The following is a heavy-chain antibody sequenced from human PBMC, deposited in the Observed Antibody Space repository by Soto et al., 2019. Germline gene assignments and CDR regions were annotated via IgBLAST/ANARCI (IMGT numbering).Heavy chain of an antibody. D-gene: IGHD2-2*01. CDR2: ISGSAGSSGP. J-gene: IGHJ4*02. Sequence: GSLRLSCAASDFTVSNAWINWVRQAPGKGLEWVSVISGSAGSSGPDYADSVEGRFSISRDNARNTLYLQMNSLRGEDTAMYYCAKARCSTANCYVPEYWGQGTRVTVSS. CDR1: DFTVSNAW. CDR3: AKARCSTANCYVPEY. V-gene: IGHV3-23*01.